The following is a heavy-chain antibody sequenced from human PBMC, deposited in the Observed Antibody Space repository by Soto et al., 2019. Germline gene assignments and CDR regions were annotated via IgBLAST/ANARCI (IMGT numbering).Heavy chain of an antibody. D-gene: IGHD4-17*01. Sequence: PSETLSLTCTVSGGSISGSSYYWGWIRQPPGKGLEWIGSIYYSGSTYYNPSLKSRVTISVDTSKNQFSLKLSSVTAADTAVYYCARLYGDYILDFDYWGQGTLVTSPQ. J-gene: IGHJ4*02. CDR1: GGSISGSSYY. CDR2: IYYSGST. V-gene: IGHV4-39*01. CDR3: ARLYGDYILDFDY.